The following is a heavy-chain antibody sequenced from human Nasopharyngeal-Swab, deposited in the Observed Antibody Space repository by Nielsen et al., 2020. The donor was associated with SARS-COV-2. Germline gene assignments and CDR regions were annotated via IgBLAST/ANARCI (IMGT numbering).Heavy chain of an antibody. D-gene: IGHD3-22*01. J-gene: IGHJ3*02. V-gene: IGHV1-69*01. CDR2: IIPIFGTA. Sequence: VRQAPGRVLEGLGGIIPIFGTANYAQKFQGRVTITADESTSTAYMELSSLRSEDTAVYYCARGPSSGYYLYAFDIWGQGTMVTVSS. CDR3: ARGPSSGYYLYAFDI.